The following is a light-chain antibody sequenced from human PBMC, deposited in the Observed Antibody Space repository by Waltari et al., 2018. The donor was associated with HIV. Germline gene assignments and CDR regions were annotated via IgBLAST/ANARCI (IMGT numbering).Light chain of an antibody. J-gene: IGKJ4*01. V-gene: IGKV3D-11*02. CDR2: DAS. CDR3: QQYSSSLPLT. CDR1: QSVTNY. Sequence: EIVLTQSPATLSLSPGERATLSCRSSQSVTNYLAWYQQKPGQAPRLLIYDASNRATGIPARFSGSGPGTDFTLTISSLQAEDVAVYFCQQYSSSLPLTFGGGTKVEIK.